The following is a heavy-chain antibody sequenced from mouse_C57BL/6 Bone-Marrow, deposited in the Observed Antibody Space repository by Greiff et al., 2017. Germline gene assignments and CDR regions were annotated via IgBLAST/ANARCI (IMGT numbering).Heavy chain of an antibody. CDR3: ARDRDYYGSSLFAY. CDR1: GFTFSSYA. V-gene: IGHV5-4*01. Sequence: EVKLVESGGGLVKPGGSLKLSCAASGFTFSSYAMSWVRQTPVKRLEWVATISDGGSYTYYPDNVKGRFTISRDNAKNNLYLQMSHLKSEDTAMYSCARDRDYYGSSLFAYWGQGTLVTVSA. J-gene: IGHJ3*01. D-gene: IGHD1-1*01. CDR2: ISDGGSYT.